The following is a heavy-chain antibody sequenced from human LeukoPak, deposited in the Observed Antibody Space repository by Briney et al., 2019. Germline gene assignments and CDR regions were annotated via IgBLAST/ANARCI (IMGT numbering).Heavy chain of an antibody. V-gene: IGHV3-23*01. J-gene: IGHJ3*02. CDR2: ISGSGGST. D-gene: IGHD1-1*01. Sequence: QPGGSLRLSCAASGFTFSSYAMSWVRQAPGKGLEWVSAISGSGGSTYYADSVKGRFTISRDNSKNTLYLQMNSLRAEDTAVYYCARGDEFVQRNDALDMWGQGTMVTVSS. CDR1: GFTFSSYA. CDR3: ARGDEFVQRNDALDM.